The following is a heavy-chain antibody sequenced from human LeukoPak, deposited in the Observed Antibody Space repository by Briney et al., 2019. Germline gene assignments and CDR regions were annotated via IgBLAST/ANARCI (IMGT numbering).Heavy chain of an antibody. CDR1: GFTFSSYA. J-gene: IGHJ4*02. Sequence: GGSLRLSCAASGFTFSSYAMSWVRQAPGKGLEWVSAISGSGGSTYYADSVKGRFTISRDNSKNTLYLQMNSLRAEDTAVYYCAKPMITFGGVILYYFDYWGQGTLVTVSS. CDR3: AKPMITFGGVILYYFDY. V-gene: IGHV3-23*01. D-gene: IGHD3-16*02. CDR2: ISGSGGST.